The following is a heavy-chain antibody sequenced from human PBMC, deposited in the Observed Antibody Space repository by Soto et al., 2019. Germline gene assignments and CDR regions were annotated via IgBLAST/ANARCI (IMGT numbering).Heavy chain of an antibody. CDR2: ISSSGSTI. V-gene: IGHV3-48*03. Sequence: PGGSLRLSCAASGFTFSSYEMNWVRQAPGKGLEWVSYISSSGSTIYYADSVKGRFTISRDNAKNSLYLQVNSLRAEDTAVYYCARSRRSWFDPWGQGTLVTVSS. CDR1: GFTFSSYE. CDR3: ARSRRSWFDP. J-gene: IGHJ5*02.